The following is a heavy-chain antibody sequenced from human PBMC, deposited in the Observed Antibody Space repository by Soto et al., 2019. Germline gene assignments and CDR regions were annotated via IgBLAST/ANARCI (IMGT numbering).Heavy chain of an antibody. Sequence: GGSLRLSCAASGFTFSGFSMNWVRQAPGKGLEWVSSVTSSPSSMFYADSVKGRFTISRDDAKDSLFLQMNSLRADDTAVYYCARQADFASSGFVLDYWGLGTLVTVSS. CDR2: VTSSPSSM. CDR3: ARQADFASSGFVLDY. V-gene: IGHV3-21*01. J-gene: IGHJ4*02. D-gene: IGHD3-22*01. CDR1: GFTFSGFS.